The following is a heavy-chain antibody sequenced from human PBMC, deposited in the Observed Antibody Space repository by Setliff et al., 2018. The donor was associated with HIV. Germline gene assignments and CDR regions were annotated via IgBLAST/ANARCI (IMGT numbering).Heavy chain of an antibody. J-gene: IGHJ4*02. D-gene: IGHD3-22*01. CDR1: GFSFSRYT. CDR3: AKGDSFVYSYVYPDY. V-gene: IGHV3-21*01. CDR2: ITSNLRYI. Sequence: GGSLRLSCVTSGFSFSRYTMMWVRQAPGKGLEWVSSITSNLRYIYADSVKGRFTISRDNTRNSLYLQMNSLRAEDTALYYCAKGDSFVYSYVYPDYWGQGTLVTVTS.